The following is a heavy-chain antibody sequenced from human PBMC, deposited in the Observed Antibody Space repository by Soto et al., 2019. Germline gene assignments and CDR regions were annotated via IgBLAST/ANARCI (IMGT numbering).Heavy chain of an antibody. J-gene: IGHJ3*02. V-gene: IGHV3-11*05. Sequence: QVQLVESGGGLVKPGGSLRLSCAASRFTFSDYYMSWIRQAPGKGLEWVSYISSSSTYTNYADSVKGRFTISRDNAKNSLYLQRNSLRAEDTAVYYCARDADILTGSDAFDIWGQGTMVTVSS. D-gene: IGHD3-9*01. CDR1: RFTFSDYY. CDR2: ISSSSTYT. CDR3: ARDADILTGSDAFDI.